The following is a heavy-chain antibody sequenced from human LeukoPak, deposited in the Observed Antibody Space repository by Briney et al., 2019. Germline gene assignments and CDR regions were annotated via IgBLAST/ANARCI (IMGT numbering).Heavy chain of an antibody. V-gene: IGHV4-59*08. J-gene: IGHJ4*02. CDR1: GGSFSGYY. CDR2: IYYSGST. Sequence: PSETLSLTCAVYGGSFSGYYWSWIRQPPGKGLEWIGYIYYSGSTNYNPSLKSRVTISVDTSKNQFSLKLSSVTAADTAVYYCARHFSSSWYFDYWGQGTLVTVSS. D-gene: IGHD6-13*01. CDR3: ARHFSSSWYFDY.